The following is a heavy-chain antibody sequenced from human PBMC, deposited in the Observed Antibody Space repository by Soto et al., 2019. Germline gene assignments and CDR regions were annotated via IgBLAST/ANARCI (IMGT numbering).Heavy chain of an antibody. CDR3: ARPRSHYYDRSAERAFDI. CDR1: GGTFNNYA. V-gene: IGHV1-69*01. J-gene: IGHJ3*02. Sequence: QVQLVQSGAEVKKPGSSVKVSCKASGGTFNNYAISWVRQAPGQGLEWMGGIIPLFGTTNYAQKFQVRVTITADESTSTDYMELSSLRSEDTAFYYCARPRSHYYDRSAERAFDIWGQGTMVTVSS. D-gene: IGHD3-22*01. CDR2: IIPLFGTT.